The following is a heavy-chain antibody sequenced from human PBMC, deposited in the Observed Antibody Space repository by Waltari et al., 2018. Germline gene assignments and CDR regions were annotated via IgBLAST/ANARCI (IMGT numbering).Heavy chain of an antibody. CDR1: GFTFSKNW. V-gene: IGHV3-7*01. J-gene: IGHJ4*02. CDR2: KKQDGSER. CDR3: ADPPSDF. Sequence: EVQLVESGGGLVQPGGSLRLSCAASGFTFSKNWMTWVRQAPGKGLEGVANKKQDGSERYYADSVKGRFTISRDNAKNSLYLQMNSLRAEDTAVYYCADPPSDFWGQGTLVTVSS.